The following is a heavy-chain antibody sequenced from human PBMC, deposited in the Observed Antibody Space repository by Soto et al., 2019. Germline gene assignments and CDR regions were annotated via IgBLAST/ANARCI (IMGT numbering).Heavy chain of an antibody. CDR2: ISNSGGAT. Sequence: EVQLLESGGGLVQPGGSLRLSCAASGFAFSSCAMTWVRQAPGKGLEWVSSISNSGGATFYADSVKGRFTVSRENSKNTLYLQMNSLRTEDTALYYCAKELSYNSGRPFDYWGQGTLVTVSP. D-gene: IGHD3-10*01. CDR3: AKELSYNSGRPFDY. CDR1: GFAFSSCA. J-gene: IGHJ4*02. V-gene: IGHV3-23*01.